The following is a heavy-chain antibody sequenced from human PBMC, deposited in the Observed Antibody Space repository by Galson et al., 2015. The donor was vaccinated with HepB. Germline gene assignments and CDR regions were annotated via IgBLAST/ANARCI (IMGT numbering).Heavy chain of an antibody. Sequence: SLRLSCAASGFTFSNCAMSWVRQAPGKGLEWVSAISGGGGGTYYADSVMGRFTISRDNSRNALYLQMNSPRADDTAVYYCARGYYGSGSPPIYDYYYYSMDVWGQGTTVTVSS. CDR3: ARGYYGSGSPPIYDYYYYSMDV. V-gene: IGHV3-23*01. D-gene: IGHD3-10*01. CDR2: ISGGGGGT. CDR1: GFTFSNCA. J-gene: IGHJ6*02.